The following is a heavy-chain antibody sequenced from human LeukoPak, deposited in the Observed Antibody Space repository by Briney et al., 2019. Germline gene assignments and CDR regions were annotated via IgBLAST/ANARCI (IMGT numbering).Heavy chain of an antibody. CDR3: ARTYYYDSSGYRFWYFDL. D-gene: IGHD3-22*01. V-gene: IGHV4-30-2*01. CDR2: IYHSGST. J-gene: IGHJ2*01. CDR1: GGSISSGGYS. Sequence: SETLSLTCPVSGGSISSGGYSWSWIRQPPGKGLEWIGYIYHSGSTYYNPSLKSRVTISVDRSKNQFSLKLSSVTAADTAVYYCARTYYYDSSGYRFWYFDLWGRGTLVTVSS.